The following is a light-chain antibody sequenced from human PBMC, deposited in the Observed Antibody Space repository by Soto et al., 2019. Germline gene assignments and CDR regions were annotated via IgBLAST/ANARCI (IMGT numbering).Light chain of an antibody. CDR1: RSDIGDSNY. CDR2: EVI. Sequence: QSALTQPPSASGSPGQSVTISCTGSRSDIGDSNYVSWYQQHPRKAPKLIISEVINRPSGVPDRFSASKSGNTASLTISGLKVEDEADYNCPPKPGSNGHVVFRGGPKLAVL. CDR3: PPKPGSNGHVV. J-gene: IGLJ2*01. V-gene: IGLV2-8*01.